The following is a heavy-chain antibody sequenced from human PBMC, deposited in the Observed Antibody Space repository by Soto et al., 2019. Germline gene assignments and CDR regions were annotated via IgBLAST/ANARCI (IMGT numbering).Heavy chain of an antibody. D-gene: IGHD6-19*01. CDR2: VSHDGRNT. CDR1: GFTFSDYA. V-gene: IGHV3-30*18. Sequence: VQLVESGGGVVQPGRSLRLSCAASGFTFSDYAMHWVRQAPGKGLEWVAVVSHDGRNTHHADSVKGRFTISRDSSKNTVSLEMISLRAEDTAVYYCAKGGRQWLVTSDFNYWGQGALVTVSS. J-gene: IGHJ4*02. CDR3: AKGGRQWLVTSDFNY.